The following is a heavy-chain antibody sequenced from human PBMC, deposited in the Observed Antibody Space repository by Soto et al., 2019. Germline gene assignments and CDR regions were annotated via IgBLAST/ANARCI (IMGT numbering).Heavy chain of an antibody. CDR2: INGNSNSI. D-gene: IGHD5-12*01. V-gene: IGHV3-9*01. Sequence: EVNLVASGGDLVQPGGSLRLSCAASGFTFHQYALHWVREAPGKGLEWVSGINGNSNSIKYADSVKGRFIISRDNAKKSLYLPMNTVRPDDTAFYYWVKAYTAYDYGQKDRLDYWGRGTLVTVSS. CDR1: GFTFHQYA. CDR3: VKAYTAYDYGQKDRLDY. J-gene: IGHJ4*02.